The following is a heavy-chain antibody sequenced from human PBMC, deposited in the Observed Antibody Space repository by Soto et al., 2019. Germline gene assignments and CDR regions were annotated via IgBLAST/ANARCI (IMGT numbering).Heavy chain of an antibody. J-gene: IGHJ4*02. V-gene: IGHV3-73*01. Sequence: GGSLRLSCAASGFTFSGSSVHWVRQASGNGLEWVGRIRNKANSYATAYAASVRGRFTISRDDSKNTAFLQMNSLNTEDTAVYYCISHSPEDMIRTWGQGTLVTVSS. CDR2: IRNKANSYAT. CDR1: GFTFSGSS. CDR3: ISHSPEDMIRT. D-gene: IGHD2-15*01.